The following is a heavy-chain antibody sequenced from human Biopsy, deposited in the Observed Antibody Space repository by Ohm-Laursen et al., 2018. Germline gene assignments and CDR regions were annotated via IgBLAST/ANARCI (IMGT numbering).Heavy chain of an antibody. D-gene: IGHD6-19*01. CDR3: ARNTGWYGDLYYFDY. V-gene: IGHV1-46*01. J-gene: IGHJ4*02. CDR1: GYSFTSYY. Sequence: ASVKASCKASGYSFTSYYMHWVRQAPGQGLEWMGMINPSGSTTSYPQIFQGRVTMTRDTSKSTVYMELSSLRSADTAVYFCARNTGWYGDLYYFDYWGQGTLVTVSS. CDR2: INPSGSTT.